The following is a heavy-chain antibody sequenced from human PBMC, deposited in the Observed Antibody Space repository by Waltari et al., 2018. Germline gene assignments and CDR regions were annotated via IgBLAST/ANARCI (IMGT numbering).Heavy chain of an antibody. CDR1: GDSIPNNIYF. J-gene: IGHJ4*02. CDR2: IHPSGTT. D-gene: IGHD1-26*01. CDR3: ATERVVWETLHGFEN. V-gene: IGHV4-61*02. Sequence: QVQLQESGPGVVKPSQTLSLTCTVSGDSIPNNIYFWSWIRQPAGKGLEWIGRIHPSGTTNYHASLKGRVTIAVDVSNNQISLELTSVTAADTAVYYCATERVVWETLHGFENWGQGTPVTVSS.